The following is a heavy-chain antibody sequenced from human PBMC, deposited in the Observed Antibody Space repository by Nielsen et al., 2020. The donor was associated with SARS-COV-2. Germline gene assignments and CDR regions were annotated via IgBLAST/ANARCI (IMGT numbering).Heavy chain of an antibody. V-gene: IGHV3-9*01. CDR1: GFTFDDYA. J-gene: IGHJ4*02. CDR2: ISWNSGSI. CDR3: AKDVYYDSSGYLDY. D-gene: IGHD3-22*01. Sequence: CAASGFTFDDYAMHWVRQAPGKGLEWVSGISWNSGSIGYADSVKGRFTISRDNAKNSLYLQMNSLRAEDTALYYCAKDVYYDSSGYLDYWGQGTLVTVSS.